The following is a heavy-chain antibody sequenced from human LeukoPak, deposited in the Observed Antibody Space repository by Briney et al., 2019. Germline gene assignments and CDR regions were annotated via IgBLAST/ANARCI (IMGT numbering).Heavy chain of an antibody. CDR2: TYYRSKWYN. Sequence: SQTLSLTCAISGDSVSRNSAAWNWIRQSPSRGLEWLGRTYYRSKWYNDYAVSVKSRITINPDRSKNQSSLQLNAVTPEDKAVYYCARDPMYSWNYVVHGMDVWGQGTTVTVSS. J-gene: IGHJ6*02. CDR1: GDSVSRNSAA. D-gene: IGHD1-7*01. V-gene: IGHV6-1*01. CDR3: ARDPMYSWNYVVHGMDV.